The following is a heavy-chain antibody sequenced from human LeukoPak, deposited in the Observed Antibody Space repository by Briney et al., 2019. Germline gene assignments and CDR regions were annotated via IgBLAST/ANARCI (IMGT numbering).Heavy chain of an antibody. D-gene: IGHD6-6*01. CDR2: ISYDGSNK. CDR1: GFTFSSYG. V-gene: IGHV3-30*03. Sequence: PGGSLRLSCAASGFTFSSYGMHWVRQAPGKGLEWVAVISYDGSNKYYADSVKGRFTISRDNAKNSLYLQMNSLRAEDTAVYYCARERSSCSDYWGQGTLVTVSS. CDR3: ARERSSCSDY. J-gene: IGHJ4*02.